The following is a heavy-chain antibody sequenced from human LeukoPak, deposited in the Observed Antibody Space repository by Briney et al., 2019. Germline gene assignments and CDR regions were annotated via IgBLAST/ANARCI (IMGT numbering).Heavy chain of an antibody. V-gene: IGHV3-11*04. CDR1: GFTFSDYY. Sequence: GGSLRLSCAASGFTFSDYYMSWIRQAPGKGLEWVSAISGSGGSTYYADSVKGRFTISRDNAKNSLYLQMNSLRAEDTAVYYCARYSYSHGYFDYWGQGTLVTVSS. D-gene: IGHD5-18*01. CDR2: ISGSGGST. CDR3: ARYSYSHGYFDY. J-gene: IGHJ4*03.